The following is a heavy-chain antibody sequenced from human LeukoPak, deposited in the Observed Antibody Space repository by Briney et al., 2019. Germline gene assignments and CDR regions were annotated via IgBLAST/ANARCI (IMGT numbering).Heavy chain of an antibody. Sequence: GGSLRLSCAASEFAFRSHWMTWVRQAPGKGLEWVANIAEDGTREYYLDSVKGRFTISRDNAKHTLSLQMNSLRADDTGVYYCARQEVTTPLYYYYYYMDVWGKGTTVTISS. V-gene: IGHV3-7*01. CDR2: IAEDGTRE. CDR3: ARQEVTTPLYYYYYYMDV. J-gene: IGHJ6*03. CDR1: EFAFRSHW. D-gene: IGHD4-17*01.